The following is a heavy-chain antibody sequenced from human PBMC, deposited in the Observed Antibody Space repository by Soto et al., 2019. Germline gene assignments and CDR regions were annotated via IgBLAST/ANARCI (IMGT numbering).Heavy chain of an antibody. V-gene: IGHV3-33*01. D-gene: IGHD1-7*01. J-gene: IGHJ4*02. CDR1: GSIFSGYG. CDR2: IWHDGSNK. Sequence: QEQLVESGGGVVQPGRSLRLSCAASGSIFSGYGMHWVRQAPGKGLEWVAVIWHDGSNKYYADSVKGRFTISRDNSNNMRYLQMDSLRVEDTAVYYCAGDGIGGTAFRGFCDYWGQGTLVTVSS. CDR3: AGDGIGGTAFRGFCDY.